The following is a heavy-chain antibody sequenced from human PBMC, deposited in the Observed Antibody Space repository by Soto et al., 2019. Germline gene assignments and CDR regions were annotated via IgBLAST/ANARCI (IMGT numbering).Heavy chain of an antibody. V-gene: IGHV1-24*01. CDR1: GYTFTSYG. CDR3: ATTYSSGWYASGYYYENWFDP. Sequence: ASVKVSCKASGYTFTSYGISWVRQAPGQGLEWMGGFDPEDGETIYAQKFQGRVTMTEDTSTDTAYMELSSLRSEDTAVYYCATTYSSGWYASGYYYENWFDPWGQGTLVTVS. J-gene: IGHJ5*02. CDR2: FDPEDGET. D-gene: IGHD6-19*01.